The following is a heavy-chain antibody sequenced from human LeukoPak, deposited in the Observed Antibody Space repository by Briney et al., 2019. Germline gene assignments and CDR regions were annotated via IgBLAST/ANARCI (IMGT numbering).Heavy chain of an antibody. D-gene: IGHD3-9*01. CDR1: GGSFSGYY. J-gene: IGHJ4*02. V-gene: IGHV4-34*01. Sequence: SETLSLTCAVYGGSFSGYYWSWIRRPPGKGLEWIGEINHSGSTNYNPSLKSRVTISVDTSKNQFSLKLSSVTAADTAVYYCASSPFLTGYYYWGQGTLVTVSS. CDR3: ASSPFLTGYYY. CDR2: INHSGST.